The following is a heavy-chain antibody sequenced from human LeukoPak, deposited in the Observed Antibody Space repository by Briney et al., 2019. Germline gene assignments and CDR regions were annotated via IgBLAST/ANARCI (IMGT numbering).Heavy chain of an antibody. V-gene: IGHV1-69*13. CDR2: IIPIFGTA. Sequence: GASVKVSCKVSGYTLTELSMHWVRQAPGQGLEWMGGIIPIFGTANYAQKFQGRVTITADESTSTAYMELSSLRSEDTAVYYCAFGRYNYYYYYMDVWGKGTTVTVSS. J-gene: IGHJ6*03. CDR1: GYTLTELS. CDR3: AFGRYNYYYYYMDV. D-gene: IGHD3-10*01.